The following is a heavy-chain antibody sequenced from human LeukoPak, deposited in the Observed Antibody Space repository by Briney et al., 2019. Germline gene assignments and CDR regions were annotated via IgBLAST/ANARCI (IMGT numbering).Heavy chain of an antibody. D-gene: IGHD3-10*01. J-gene: IGHJ5*02. CDR2: IYYSGST. V-gene: IGHV4-59*11. CDR1: GDSISSHY. Sequence: SETLSLTCTVSGDSISSHYWNWIRQPPGKGLEWIGYIYYSGSTNYNPSLKSRVTISVDTSKNQFSLKLSSVTAADTAVYYCARGAMVRGVEIGARSNWFDPWGQGTLVTVSS. CDR3: ARGAMVRGVEIGARSNWFDP.